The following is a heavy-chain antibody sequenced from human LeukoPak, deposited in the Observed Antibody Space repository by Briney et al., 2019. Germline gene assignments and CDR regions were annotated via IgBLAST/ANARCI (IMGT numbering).Heavy chain of an antibody. CDR3: ARDRERYGHYYYMDV. CDR2: INPNSGGT. D-gene: IGHD1-1*01. V-gene: IGHV1-2*02. J-gene: IGHJ6*03. Sequence: GASVTVSCKASGYTFTVYYMHWVRQAPGQGLEWMGWINPNSGGTNYAQKFQGRVTMTRDTSISTAYMELSRLRSDDTAVYYCARDRERYGHYYYMDVWGKGTTVTISS. CDR1: GYTFTVYY.